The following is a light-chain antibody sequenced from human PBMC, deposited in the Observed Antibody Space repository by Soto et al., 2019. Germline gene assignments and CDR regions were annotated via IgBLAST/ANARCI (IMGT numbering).Light chain of an antibody. CDR1: SGSVSTSYY. J-gene: IGLJ2*01. CDR2: NTN. CDR3: VLYMGSGSVV. V-gene: IGLV8-61*01. Sequence: QTVVTQEPSFSVSPGGTVTLTCGLNSGSVSTSYYPTWYQQTPGQTPRTLIYNTNSRSSGVPDRFSGSILGNKAALTITGAQADDESDYYCVLYMGSGSVVFGGGTKPPS.